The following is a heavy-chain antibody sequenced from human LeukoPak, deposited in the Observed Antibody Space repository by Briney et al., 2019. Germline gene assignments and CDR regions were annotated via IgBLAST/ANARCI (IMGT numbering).Heavy chain of an antibody. CDR2: ISFDGSYK. D-gene: IGHD6-13*01. Sequence: GGSLRLSCAASGFTFSNYGMHWVRQAPGKGLEWVAVISFDGSYKYYADSVKGRFTISRDNSKNTLYLQMNSLRAEDTAVYYCAKDRVTAAGYYFEYWGQGTLVTVSS. CDR1: GFTFSNYG. V-gene: IGHV3-30*18. CDR3: AKDRVTAAGYYFEY. J-gene: IGHJ4*02.